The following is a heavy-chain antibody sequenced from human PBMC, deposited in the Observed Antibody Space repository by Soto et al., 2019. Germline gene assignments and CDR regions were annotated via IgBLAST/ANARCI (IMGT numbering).Heavy chain of an antibody. V-gene: IGHV1-18*01. Sequence: ASVKVSCKASGYSFTSYGISWVRRAPGQGLEWMGWISPYNGHTQFVERFQGRVTMTTDTSTKTAYMELRNLRSDDTAHYYCARDLTIVPATHPRLENYGMDVWGQGTTVTVSS. CDR1: GYSFTSYG. CDR2: ISPYNGHT. D-gene: IGHD2-2*01. J-gene: IGHJ6*02. CDR3: ARDLTIVPATHPRLENYGMDV.